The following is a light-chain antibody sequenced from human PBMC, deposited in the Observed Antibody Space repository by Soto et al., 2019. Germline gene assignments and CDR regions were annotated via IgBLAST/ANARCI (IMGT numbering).Light chain of an antibody. CDR2: AAS. V-gene: IGKV1-27*01. CDR1: QGISSY. Sequence: DIQMTQSPSSLSASVGDRATITCRASQGISSYLAWYQQKPGKVPKLLIYAASTLHSGVPSWFSGSGSGTDFTLTISSLQPEDVATYYWQKYNCAPWTFGQGTKVEIK. CDR3: QKYNCAPWT. J-gene: IGKJ1*01.